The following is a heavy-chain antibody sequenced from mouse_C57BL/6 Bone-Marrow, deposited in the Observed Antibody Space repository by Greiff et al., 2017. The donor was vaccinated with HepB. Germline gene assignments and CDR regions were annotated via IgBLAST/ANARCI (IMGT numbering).Heavy chain of an antibody. CDR1: GYTFTSYD. Sequence: VQLQQSGPELVKPGASVKLSCKASGYTFTSYDINWVKQRPGQGLEWIGWIYPRDGSTKYNEKFKGKATLTVDTSPSTAYMELHSLTSEDSAVYFCARRGYDYGAWFAYWGQGTLVTVSA. V-gene: IGHV1-85*01. J-gene: IGHJ3*01. CDR3: ARRGYDYGAWFAY. D-gene: IGHD2-4*01. CDR2: IYPRDGST.